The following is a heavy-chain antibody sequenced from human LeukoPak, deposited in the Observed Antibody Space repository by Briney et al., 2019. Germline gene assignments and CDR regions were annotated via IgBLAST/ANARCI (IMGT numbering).Heavy chain of an antibody. D-gene: IGHD3-10*01. CDR2: IFYSGST. J-gene: IGHJ3*02. V-gene: IGHV4-34*12. CDR3: AKSNGYGLVDI. Sequence: PSETLSLTCAVYGGSFSGYYWGWVRQPPGKGLEWIGNIFYSGSTYYSPSLKSRVTISLDTSRNQFSLKLNSVTAADTAVYYCAKSNGYGLVDIWGQGTMVTVSS. CDR1: GGSFSGYY.